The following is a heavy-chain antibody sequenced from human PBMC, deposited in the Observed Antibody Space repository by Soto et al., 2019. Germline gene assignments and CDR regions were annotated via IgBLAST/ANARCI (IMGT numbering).Heavy chain of an antibody. CDR3: AREEGYYNMGTFPVYYMDV. Sequence: ASVKVSCKASGYSFTSYDVNWVRQATGQGLEWMGWMNPNSGNTAFAEKFQGRVTMTRDTPISTAYMELSGLTSEDTAVYYCAREEGYYNMGTFPVYYMDVWGNGTTVTVSS. CDR1: GYSFTSYD. CDR2: MNPNSGNT. V-gene: IGHV1-8*01. J-gene: IGHJ6*03. D-gene: IGHD3-9*01.